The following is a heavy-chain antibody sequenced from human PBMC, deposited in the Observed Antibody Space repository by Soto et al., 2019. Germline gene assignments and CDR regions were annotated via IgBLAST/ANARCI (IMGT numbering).Heavy chain of an antibody. J-gene: IGHJ4*02. CDR2: SSGSGSGGST. V-gene: IGHV3-23*01. CDR3: AKDRDDYRNYVFDY. CDR1: GITFTNYA. Sequence: EVQLLESGGGLVQPGGSLRLSCAASGITFTNYAMTWVRQAPGKGLEWVSISSGSGSGGSTNYADSVKGRFTISRDNSKNTLYLQMNSLRVEDTAVYYCAKDRDDYRNYVFDYWGQGTLVTVSS. D-gene: IGHD4-4*01.